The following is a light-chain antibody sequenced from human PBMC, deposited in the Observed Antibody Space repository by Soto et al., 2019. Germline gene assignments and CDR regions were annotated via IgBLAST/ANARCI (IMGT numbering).Light chain of an antibody. CDR1: QSVSSSY. Sequence: EIVLTQSPGTLSLSPGERATLSCRASQSVSSSYLAWYQQKPGQAPRLLIYGASSRATGIPDRFSGSGSGTDFTLTISRLEPEDFAVYYCQQYGGTGYTFGQGTKLEIK. V-gene: IGKV3-20*01. CDR2: GAS. CDR3: QQYGGTGYT. J-gene: IGKJ2*01.